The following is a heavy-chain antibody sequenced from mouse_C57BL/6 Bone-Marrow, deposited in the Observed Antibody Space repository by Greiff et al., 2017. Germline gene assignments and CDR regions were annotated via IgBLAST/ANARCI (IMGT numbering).Heavy chain of an antibody. CDR1: GFNIKNTY. Sequence: VQLQQSVAELVRPGASVKLSCTASGFNIKNTYMPWVKQRPEQGLEWIGRIDPANGTTKYAPKFQGKATITADTSSNTAYLQLSSLTSEDTAIYYCAKTGSRSLWYFDVWGTGTTVTVSS. V-gene: IGHV14-3*01. CDR2: IDPANGTT. D-gene: IGHD1-1*01. CDR3: AKTGSRSLWYFDV. J-gene: IGHJ1*03.